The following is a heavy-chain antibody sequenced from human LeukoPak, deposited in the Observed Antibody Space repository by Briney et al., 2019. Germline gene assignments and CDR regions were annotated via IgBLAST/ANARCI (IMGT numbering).Heavy chain of an antibody. Sequence: ASVKVSCKASGGTFSSYAISWVRQAPGQGLEWMGGIIPIFGTANYAQKFQGRVTITTDESTSTAYMELSSLRSEDTAVYYCARDRNVVVVAAGAFDIWGQGTMVTVPS. CDR1: GGTFSSYA. V-gene: IGHV1-69*05. D-gene: IGHD2-15*01. CDR3: ARDRNVVVVAAGAFDI. J-gene: IGHJ3*02. CDR2: IIPIFGTA.